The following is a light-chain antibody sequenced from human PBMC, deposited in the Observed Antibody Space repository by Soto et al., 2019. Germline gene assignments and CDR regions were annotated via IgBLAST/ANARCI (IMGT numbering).Light chain of an antibody. CDR1: QSVSSSY. Sequence: EIVLTQSPGTLSLSPGERATLSCRASQSVSSSYLAWYQQKPGQAPRLLIYGASSRATGIPDRFSGSGSGTDFTLTISRLEPEDFAVYYCQQYGYSTITFGQGTRLEIK. CDR2: GAS. CDR3: QQYGYSTIT. V-gene: IGKV3-20*01. J-gene: IGKJ5*01.